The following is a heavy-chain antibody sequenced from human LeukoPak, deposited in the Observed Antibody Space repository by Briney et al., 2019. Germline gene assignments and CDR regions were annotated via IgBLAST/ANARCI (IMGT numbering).Heavy chain of an antibody. CDR3: ARDPRILYCSSTSCQGDYYYMDV. V-gene: IGHV4-61*02. J-gene: IGHJ6*03. CDR2: IYTSGST. Sequence: SQTLSPTFTVSGGSISSGSYYWSWIPQPAGKGLKWIGRIYTSGSTNYNPSLKSRVTISVDTSTNQFSLKLSSVTAADTAVYYCARDPRILYCSSTSCQGDYYYMDVWGKGTTVTVSS. D-gene: IGHD2-2*01. CDR1: GGSISSGSYY.